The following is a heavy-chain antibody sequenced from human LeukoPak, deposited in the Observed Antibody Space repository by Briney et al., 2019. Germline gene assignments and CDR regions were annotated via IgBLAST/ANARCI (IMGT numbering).Heavy chain of an antibody. D-gene: IGHD1-26*01. CDR1: GFTVSSNY. Sequence: PWGSLRLSCSASGFTVSSNYMSWVRQAPGKGLEWVSVIYNGGSTYYADSVKGRFTISRGSSKNRLYLQMNSLRAEDTALHYCAKEKWGARWSGFDVWGQGTMVTVSS. CDR2: IYNGGST. J-gene: IGHJ3*01. V-gene: IGHV3-53*01. CDR3: AKEKWGARWSGFDV.